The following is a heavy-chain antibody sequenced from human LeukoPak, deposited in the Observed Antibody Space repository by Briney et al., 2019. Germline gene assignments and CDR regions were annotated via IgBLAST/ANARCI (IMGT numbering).Heavy chain of an antibody. D-gene: IGHD3-22*01. CDR2: IRSKTYGGTT. V-gene: IGHV3-49*03. J-gene: IGHJ4*02. CDR1: GFTFGDYG. CDR3: SRLRGYYFDSSGYSDN. Sequence: GGSLRLSCKASGFTFGDYGMSWSRQAPGKGLEWVGFIRSKTYGGTTEYAASVKGRFTISRDDSKSIDYLQMNSLKTEDTAVYYCSRLRGYYFDSSGYSDNWGQGTLVTVSS.